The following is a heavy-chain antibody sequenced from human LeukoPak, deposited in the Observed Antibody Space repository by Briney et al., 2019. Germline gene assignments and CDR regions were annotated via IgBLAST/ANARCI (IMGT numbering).Heavy chain of an antibody. Sequence: PGGSLTLSCAASGFSLSSYDMNWVPQAPGKGLEWVSSISTTSTFIYYTYSVKGRFTISRDNAKNSLYLQMNSLSAEDTAVYYCARADCSSSTCYLRSSWFDPWGQGTLVTVSS. CDR2: ISTTSTFI. CDR1: GFSLSSYD. CDR3: ARADCSSSTCYLRSSWFDP. D-gene: IGHD2/OR15-2a*01. V-gene: IGHV3-21*01. J-gene: IGHJ5*02.